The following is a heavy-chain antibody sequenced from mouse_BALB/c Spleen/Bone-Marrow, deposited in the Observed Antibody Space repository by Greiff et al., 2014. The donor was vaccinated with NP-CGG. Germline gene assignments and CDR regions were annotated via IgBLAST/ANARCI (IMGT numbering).Heavy chain of an antibody. V-gene: IGHV1-7*01. J-gene: IGHJ2*01. D-gene: IGHD1-1*01. CDR2: INPSTGYT. CDR3: ARGATVVARYFDS. CDR1: GYTFTSYW. Sequence: VNLVESGAELAKPGASVMMSCKASGYTFTSYWMHWVKQRPGQALEWIGYINPSTGYTEFNQKFKDKATLTADKSSSTAYMHLSSLTSEDSAVYYCARGATVVARYFDSWGQGTTLTVSS.